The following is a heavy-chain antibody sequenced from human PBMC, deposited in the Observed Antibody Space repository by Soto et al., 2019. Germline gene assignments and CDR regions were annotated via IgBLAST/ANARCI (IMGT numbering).Heavy chain of an antibody. CDR2: IGGSSSTI. CDR1: GFPFQKTR. CDR3: ARLGSGWSVDY. V-gene: IGHV3-48*01. J-gene: IGHJ4*02. D-gene: IGHD6-19*01. Sequence: PGGAPRPSRAAPGFPFQKTRVKWVPQAPGKGLEWISSIGGSSSTIFHADSVKGRFTISRDSAKNSLFLQMNSLRVEDTAVYYCARLGSGWSVDYWGQGTLVTVSS.